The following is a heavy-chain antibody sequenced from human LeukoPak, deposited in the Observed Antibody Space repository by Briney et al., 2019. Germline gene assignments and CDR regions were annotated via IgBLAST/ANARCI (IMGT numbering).Heavy chain of an antibody. CDR1: GYTFAGDF. Sequence: ASVKVSCKASGYTFAGDFIHWVRQAPAQGLEWMGRINPHSGVTEYAQKFQGRVTISRDTSITTAYVEVSRLLSDDTAVYYCARDLPSTPNWELDYWGQGTLVTVSS. V-gene: IGHV1-2*06. CDR3: ARDLPSTPNWELDY. CDR2: INPHSGVT. J-gene: IGHJ4*02. D-gene: IGHD1-26*01.